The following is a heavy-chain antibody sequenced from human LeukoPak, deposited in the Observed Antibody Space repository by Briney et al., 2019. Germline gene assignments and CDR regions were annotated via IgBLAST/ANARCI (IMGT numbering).Heavy chain of an antibody. D-gene: IGHD5-12*01. Sequence: GGSLRLSCAASGFTFDDYAMHWVRQAPGKGLEWVSGISWNSGSIGYADSVKGRFTISRDNAKNSLYLQMNSLRAEDTALYYXXKAVGYSGYDLDYWGQGALVTVSS. J-gene: IGHJ4*02. CDR2: ISWNSGSI. CDR1: GFTFDDYA. CDR3: XKAVGYSGYDLDY. V-gene: IGHV3-9*01.